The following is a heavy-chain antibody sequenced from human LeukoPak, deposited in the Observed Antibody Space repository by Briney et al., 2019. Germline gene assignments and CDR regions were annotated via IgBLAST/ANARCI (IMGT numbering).Heavy chain of an antibody. D-gene: IGHD6-19*01. CDR3: ASQKAGTGDY. Sequence: SETLSLTCAVYGGSFSGYYWSWIRQPPGKGLEWIGEINHSGSTNYNPSLKSRVTISVDTSKNQFSLKLSSVTAADTAVYYCASQKAGTGDYWGQGTPVTVSS. V-gene: IGHV4-34*01. J-gene: IGHJ4*02. CDR2: INHSGST. CDR1: GGSFSGYY.